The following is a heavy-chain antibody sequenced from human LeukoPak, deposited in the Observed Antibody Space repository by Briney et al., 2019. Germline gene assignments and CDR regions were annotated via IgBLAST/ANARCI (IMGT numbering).Heavy chain of an antibody. CDR3: ATTPITMIVRTIFDY. Sequence: PGGSLRLSCAASGFTFSSYSMNWVRQAPGKGLEWVSSISSSGSYIYYADSVKGRFTISRDNAKNSLYLQMNSLRAEDTAVYYCATTPITMIVRTIFDYWGQGTLVTVSS. CDR2: ISSSGSYI. J-gene: IGHJ4*02. CDR1: GFTFSSYS. V-gene: IGHV3-21*01. D-gene: IGHD3-22*01.